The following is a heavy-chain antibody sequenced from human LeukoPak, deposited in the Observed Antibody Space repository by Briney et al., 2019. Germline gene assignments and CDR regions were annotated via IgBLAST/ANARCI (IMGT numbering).Heavy chain of an antibody. CDR1: GYTFTAYY. V-gene: IGHV1-2*02. J-gene: IGHJ3*02. CDR2: INPNSGGT. Sequence: ASVKVSCKASGYTFTAYYMHWVRQAPGQGLEWMGWINPNSGGTKYAQKFQGRVTMNRDTSIRTAYMELSSLRSDDTAVYYCGRPQVTMEAFEIWGQGTMVTVSS. CDR3: GRPQVTMEAFEI. D-gene: IGHD4/OR15-4a*01.